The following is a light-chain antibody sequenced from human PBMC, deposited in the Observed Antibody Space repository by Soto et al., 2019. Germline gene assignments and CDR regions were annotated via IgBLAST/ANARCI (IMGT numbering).Light chain of an antibody. V-gene: IGKV3-20*01. Sequence: TVLTTSPATLSLSPFERATLSFSSSQSVSSYLAWYQQKPGQAPRLLIYDASNRATGIPDKFNGSGSGTDFTLTISRLEPEDFAVYYCQQHGSSLTWTFGQGTKVDIK. CDR3: QQHGSSLTWT. CDR2: DAS. J-gene: IGKJ1*01. CDR1: QSVSSY.